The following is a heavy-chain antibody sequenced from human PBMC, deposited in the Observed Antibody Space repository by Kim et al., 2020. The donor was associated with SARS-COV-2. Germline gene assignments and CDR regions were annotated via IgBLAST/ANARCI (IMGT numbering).Heavy chain of an antibody. CDR2: ISAYNGNT. CDR3: ARRMVGDQGAYYYGMDV. V-gene: IGHV1-18*01. J-gene: IGHJ6*02. Sequence: ASVKVSCKASGYTFTSYGISWVRQAPGQGLEWMGWISAYNGNTNYAQKLQGRVTMTTDTSTSTAYMELRSLRSDDTAVYYCARRMVGDQGAYYYGMDVWGQGTTVTVSS. CDR1: GYTFTSYG. D-gene: IGHD2-15*01.